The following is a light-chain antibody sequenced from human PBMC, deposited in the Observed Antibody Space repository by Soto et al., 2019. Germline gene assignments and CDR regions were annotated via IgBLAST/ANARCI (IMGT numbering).Light chain of an antibody. CDR2: EVT. Sequence: QSALTQPASVSGSPGQSITISCIGSSSDVGGYNYVSWYQQHPGKAPKLMIYEVTNRTSGVSNRFSGSKSGNSASLTISGLQAEDEADYYCSSYTSSSILVFGGGTKLTVL. CDR1: SSDVGGYNY. V-gene: IGLV2-14*01. CDR3: SSYTSSSILV. J-gene: IGLJ2*01.